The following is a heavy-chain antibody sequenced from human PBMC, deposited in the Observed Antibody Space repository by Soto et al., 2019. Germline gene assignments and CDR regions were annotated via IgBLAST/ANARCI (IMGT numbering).Heavy chain of an antibody. V-gene: IGHV3-11*01. J-gene: IGHJ4*02. Sequence: QVQLVESGGGLVKPGGSLRLSCVASGFTFSDYYMSWFRQAPGKGLEWVSYISSGGSVIYSADSMKGRFTISRDNAKNSLYLQVTSLRAEDTAVYYCAREPRDDYMISGGFDYWGQGTLVTVSS. D-gene: IGHD4-4*01. CDR3: AREPRDDYMISGGFDY. CDR1: GFTFSDYY. CDR2: ISSGGSVI.